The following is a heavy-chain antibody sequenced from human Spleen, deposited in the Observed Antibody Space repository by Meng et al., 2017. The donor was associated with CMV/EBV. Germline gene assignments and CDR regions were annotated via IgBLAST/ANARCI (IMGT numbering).Heavy chain of an antibody. J-gene: IGHJ4*02. V-gene: IGHV1-18*01. CDR3: ARTYSGYDRFDY. Sequence: QIQLVQSGPELRRPGASVKVSCKASGYNFDIYGITWVRQAPGQGLEWMGWISAYNGNTNYAQKLQGRVTMTTDTSTSTAYMELRSLRSDDTAVYYCARTYSGYDRFDYWGQGTLVTVSS. D-gene: IGHD5-12*01. CDR1: GYNFDIYG. CDR2: ISAYNGNT.